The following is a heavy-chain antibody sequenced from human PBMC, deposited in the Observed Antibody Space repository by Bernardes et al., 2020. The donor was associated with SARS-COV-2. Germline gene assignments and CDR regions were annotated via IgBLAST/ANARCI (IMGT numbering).Heavy chain of an antibody. CDR1: GFIFSYYD. CDR3: ATQTGSGWPHFDY. V-gene: IGHV3-23*01. D-gene: IGHD6-19*01. J-gene: IGHJ4*02. CDR2: IGSGGSNT. Sequence: GGSLRLSCAASGFIFSYYDMSWVRQAPGKGLEWVSAIGSGGSNTYSADSVKGRFTISRDNSKNTLYLQMNSLRAEDTALYYCATQTGSGWPHFDYWGQGTLVTVSS.